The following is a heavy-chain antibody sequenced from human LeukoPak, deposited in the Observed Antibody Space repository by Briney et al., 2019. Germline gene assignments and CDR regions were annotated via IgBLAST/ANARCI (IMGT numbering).Heavy chain of an antibody. Sequence: SSYYWGWIRQPPGRGLEWVANIKQDGSEKYYVDSVKGRFTISRDNAKNSLYLQMNSLRAEDTAVYYCARNSGGDPRRGFDYWGQGTLVTVSS. J-gene: IGHJ4*02. D-gene: IGHD2-21*02. V-gene: IGHV3-7*01. CDR3: ARNSGGDPRRGFDY. CDR2: IKQDGSEK. CDR1: SSYY.